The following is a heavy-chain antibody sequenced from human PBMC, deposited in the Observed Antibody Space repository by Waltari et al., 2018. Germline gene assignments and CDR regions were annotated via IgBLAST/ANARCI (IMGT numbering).Heavy chain of an antibody. CDR3: AKEAYCGGDCSISAEYFQH. J-gene: IGHJ1*01. CDR1: GFTFSSYA. Sequence: EVQLLESGGGLVQPGGSLRLSCAASGFTFSSYAMSWVRQAPGKGLEWVSVIYSGGSTYYADSVKGRFTISRDNSKNTLYLQMNSLRAEDTAVYYCAKEAYCGGDCSISAEYFQHWGQGTLVTVSS. CDR2: IYSGGST. D-gene: IGHD2-21*01. V-gene: IGHV3-23*03.